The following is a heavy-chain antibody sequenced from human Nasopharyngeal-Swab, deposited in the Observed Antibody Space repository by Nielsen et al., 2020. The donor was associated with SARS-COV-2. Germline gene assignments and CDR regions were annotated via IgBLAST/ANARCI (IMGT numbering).Heavy chain of an antibody. J-gene: IGHJ6*02. CDR1: GFTFGDYA. V-gene: IGHV3-49*04. D-gene: IGHD3/OR15-3a*01. CDR3: TRTPGRTLYYYYYGMDV. Sequence: GGSLRLSCTASGFTFGDYAMSWVRQAPGKGLEWVGFIRSKAYGGTTEYAASVKGRFTISRDDSKSIAYLQMNSLKTADTAVYYCTRTPGRTLYYYYYGMDVWGQGTTVTVSS. CDR2: IRSKAYGGTT.